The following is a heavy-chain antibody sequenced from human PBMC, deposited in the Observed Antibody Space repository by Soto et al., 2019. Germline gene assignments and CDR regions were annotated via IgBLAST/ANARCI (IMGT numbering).Heavy chain of an antibody. CDR3: ARGMVVVVPAAITGGWFDP. CDR2: IIPIFGTA. V-gene: IGHV1-69*13. Sequence: ASVKVSCKASGGTFSSYAISWVRQAPGQGLEWMGGIIPIFGTANYAQKFQGRVTITADESTSTAYMELSSLRPEDTAVYYCARGMVVVVPAAITGGWFDPWGQGTLVTVSS. D-gene: IGHD2-2*01. CDR1: GGTFSSYA. J-gene: IGHJ5*02.